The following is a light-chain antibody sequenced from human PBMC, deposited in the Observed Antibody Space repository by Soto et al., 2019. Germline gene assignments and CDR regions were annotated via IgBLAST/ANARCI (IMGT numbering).Light chain of an antibody. CDR1: SSNIGTNT. J-gene: IGLJ1*01. V-gene: IGLV1-44*01. CDR2: NNN. CDR3: AARDDSLNGYG. Sequence: QSVLTQPPSASGTPGQRVTISCSGGSSNIGTNTVNWYQQLPGTAPKLLIYNNNQRPSGVPDRFSGSKSGTSASLAISGFQSEDEADYYCAARDDSLNGYGFGTGTKVTVL.